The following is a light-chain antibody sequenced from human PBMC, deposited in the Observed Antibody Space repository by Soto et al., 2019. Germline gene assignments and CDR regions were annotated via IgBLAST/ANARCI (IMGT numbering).Light chain of an antibody. J-gene: IGKJ1*01. CDR1: QSVSSY. Sequence: EIVLTQSPATLSLSPGERATLSCRASQSVSSYFAWYQQKPGQAPRLLIYDASNRATGIPARFSGSGSVTDFTLTITSLEPEDFAVYYCQQRSNWPLTFCQGTKVEIK. CDR2: DAS. V-gene: IGKV3-11*01. CDR3: QQRSNWPLT.